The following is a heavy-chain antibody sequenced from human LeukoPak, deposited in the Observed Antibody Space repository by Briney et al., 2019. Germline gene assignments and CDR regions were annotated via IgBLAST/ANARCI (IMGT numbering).Heavy chain of an antibody. CDR3: VGPTADYPFLYYFDS. CDR2: ISSDGNSK. CDR1: GFSFSSYS. V-gene: IGHV3-30*09. D-gene: IGHD5-12*01. Sequence: GSLRLSCAASGFSFSSYSIHWVRQAPGKGLEWVAVISSDGNSKNFALSVKGRFAISRDNSKNTLFLQMNNLRSEDTALYYFVGPTADYPFLYYFDSWGQGTLVTVSS. J-gene: IGHJ4*02.